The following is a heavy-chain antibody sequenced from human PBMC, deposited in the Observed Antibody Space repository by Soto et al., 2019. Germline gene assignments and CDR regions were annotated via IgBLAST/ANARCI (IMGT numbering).Heavy chain of an antibody. V-gene: IGHV4-34*01. CDR1: GGSFSGYY. J-gene: IGHJ4*02. Sequence: QVQLQQWGAGLLKPSETLSLTCAVYGGSFSGYYWSWIRQPPGKGLEWIGEINHSGSTNYNPSLKSRVTISVDTSKKQYSLKLSSVTAADTAVYYCARITEAGTGYYWGQGTLVTVSS. D-gene: IGHD6-19*01. CDR3: ARITEAGTGYY. CDR2: INHSGST.